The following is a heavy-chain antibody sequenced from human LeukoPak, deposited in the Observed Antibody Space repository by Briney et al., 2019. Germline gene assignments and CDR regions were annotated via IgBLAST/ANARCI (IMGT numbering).Heavy chain of an antibody. CDR2: IYHSGVT. CDR3: ARLRTGFYGHY. Sequence: PSETLSLTCAVSGYSISSDFFWGWIRQPPGKGVEWIGNIYHSGVTNYNPSLKSRVTISVDTSKNQFSLQLSFVTAADTAVYYCARLRTGFYGHYWGQGTLVTVSS. J-gene: IGHJ4*02. CDR1: GYSISSDFF. D-gene: IGHD3/OR15-3a*01. V-gene: IGHV4-38-2*01.